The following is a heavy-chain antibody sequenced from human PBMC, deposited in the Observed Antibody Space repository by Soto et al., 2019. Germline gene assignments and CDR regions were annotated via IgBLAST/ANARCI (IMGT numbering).Heavy chain of an antibody. CDR3: ARDDHIVVVPTSLGAMDV. CDR2: IYHSGST. V-gene: IGHV4-4*02. D-gene: IGHD2-2*01. Sequence: KPSETLSLTCAVYGGSISSNKWRSWVRQPPGKGLEWIGEIYHSGSTNYNPSLKSRVTISLDKSKNQFSLKLTSVTAADSAVYYCARDDHIVVVPTSLGAMDVWGQGTTVTVSS. J-gene: IGHJ6*02. CDR1: GGSISSNKW.